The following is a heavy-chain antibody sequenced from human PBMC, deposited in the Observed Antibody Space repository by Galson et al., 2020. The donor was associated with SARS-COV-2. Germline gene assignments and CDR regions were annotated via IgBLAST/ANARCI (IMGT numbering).Heavy chain of an antibody. D-gene: IGHD2-2*01. Sequence: GGSLRLSRAASGFTFSNNWMIWVRQAPGKGLEWVANMNLDGSTKYDVDSVKGRFTISRDNAKNSLYLQLNSLGVEETAEYYGAGGAGRTLDYRGQGTMVTVSS. CDR3: AGGAGRTLDY. CDR2: MNLDGSTK. J-gene: IGHJ4*02. CDR1: GFTFSNNW. V-gene: IGHV3-7*04.